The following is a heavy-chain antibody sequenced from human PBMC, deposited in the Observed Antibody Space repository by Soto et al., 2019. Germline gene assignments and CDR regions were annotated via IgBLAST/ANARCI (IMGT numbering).Heavy chain of an antibody. D-gene: IGHD2-2*01. CDR2: IYTGGST. CDR1: GGSISSYY. V-gene: IGHV4-4*07. J-gene: IGHJ6*02. Sequence: QVQLQESGPGLVKPSETLSLTCIVSGGSISSYYWSWIRQPAGKGLEWIGSIYTGGSTNYNSSLQSRLTMSLDTSKHPFSLKLTSVTAAATAVYYCARERYQLCDNYGMDVWGQVTTVTVSS. CDR3: ARERYQLCDNYGMDV.